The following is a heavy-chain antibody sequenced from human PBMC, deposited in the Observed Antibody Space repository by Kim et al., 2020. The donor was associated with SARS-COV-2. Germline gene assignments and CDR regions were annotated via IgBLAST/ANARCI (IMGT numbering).Heavy chain of an antibody. CDR3: VRDRELNY. V-gene: IGHV4-59*01. CDR2: IYNSGST. D-gene: IGHD1-7*01. J-gene: IGHJ4*02. CDR1: GGSISIYY. Sequence: SETLSLTCTVSGGSISIYYWSWVRQSPGKGLEWLGYIYNSGSTTYNPSLKTRVTISVVTSRNQFSLKLNSVTAADTAVYYCVRDRELNYWGQGILVTVFS.